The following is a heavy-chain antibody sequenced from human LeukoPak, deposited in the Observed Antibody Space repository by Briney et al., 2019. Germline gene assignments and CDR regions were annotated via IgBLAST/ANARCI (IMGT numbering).Heavy chain of an antibody. J-gene: IGHJ3*02. D-gene: IGHD7-27*01. CDR1: GFTFSLYW. V-gene: IGHV3-48*04. Sequence: GGSLRLSCVASGFTFSLYWMTWVRQFPGKGLEWVSYISSRSGTIYYADSVKGRFTISRDNTKNSLYLQMNSLRAEDTAVYYCARERTGDDAFDIWGQGTMVTVSS. CDR3: ARERTGDDAFDI. CDR2: ISSRSGTI.